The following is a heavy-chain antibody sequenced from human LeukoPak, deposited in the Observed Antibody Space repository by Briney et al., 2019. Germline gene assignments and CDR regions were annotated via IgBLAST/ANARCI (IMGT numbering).Heavy chain of an antibody. CDR3: ARPTGYCSGDSCFAPFDQ. Sequence: SETLSLTCTVSGGSISSYYWSWIRQPPGKGLEWIGYIYYSGSTNYNPSLKSRVTISVDTSKNQFSLKLSSVTAADTAVYYCARPTGYCSGDSCFAPFDQWGQGTLVTVSS. V-gene: IGHV4-59*01. J-gene: IGHJ4*02. D-gene: IGHD2-15*01. CDR2: IYYSGST. CDR1: GGSISSYY.